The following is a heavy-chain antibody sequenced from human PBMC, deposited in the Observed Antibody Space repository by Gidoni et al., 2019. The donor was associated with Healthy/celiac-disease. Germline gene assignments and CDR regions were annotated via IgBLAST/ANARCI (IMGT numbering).Heavy chain of an antibody. D-gene: IGHD6-19*01. CDR3: AKLGIAVAGSYNWFDP. J-gene: IGHJ5*02. Sequence: EVQLLASGGGLVQPGGSLRLFCAASGFTFSSYAMSWVRQAPGKGLEWVSAISGSGGSTYYADSVKGRFTISRDNSKNTLYLQMNSLRAEDTAVYYCAKLGIAVAGSYNWFDPWGQGTLVTVSS. CDR2: ISGSGGST. CDR1: GFTFSSYA. V-gene: IGHV3-23*01.